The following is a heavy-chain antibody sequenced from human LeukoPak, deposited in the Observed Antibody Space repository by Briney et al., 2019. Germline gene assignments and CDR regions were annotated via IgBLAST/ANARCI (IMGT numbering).Heavy chain of an antibody. V-gene: IGHV3-23*01. CDR2: ISGDGGTI. D-gene: IGHD2-8*01. CDR3: AKELYGNPSGY. J-gene: IGHJ4*02. CDR1: GFTLRSSV. Sequence: GGSLRLSCAASGFTLRSSVMSWVRQAPGKGLEWVSAISGDGGTISYAASVRGRFTISGDNAKNTLFLQMSSLRAGDTALYYCAKELYGNPSGYWGQGTRVTVSS.